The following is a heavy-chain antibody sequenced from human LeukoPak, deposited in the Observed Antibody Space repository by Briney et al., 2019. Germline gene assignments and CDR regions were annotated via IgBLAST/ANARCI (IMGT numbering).Heavy chain of an antibody. D-gene: IGHD2-15*01. CDR2: ITSSGPTA. V-gene: IGHV3-48*03. Sequence: GGSLRLSCAASGFTFSNYEMNWVRQAPGMGLEWDSYITSSGPTAFYADSVKGRFNISRDNAQNSLFLQMNNLTAEDTAIYYCARLGFCSDGSCYSLDYWGQGILVTVSS. J-gene: IGHJ4*02. CDR1: GFTFSNYE. CDR3: ARLGFCSDGSCYSLDY.